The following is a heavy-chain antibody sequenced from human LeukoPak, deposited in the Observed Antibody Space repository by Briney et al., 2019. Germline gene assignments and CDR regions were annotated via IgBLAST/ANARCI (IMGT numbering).Heavy chain of an antibody. CDR1: RFAFSDYW. Sequence: GGSLRLSCAASRFAFSDYWMTRVPQAPGKGREGVANINQDGIDIYHVDSMKGPFTIARDKDKNSLYLQMNTLGAEDTAVYYCARGRYTGGWYPDYFDFWGQGALVTVSS. CDR3: ARGRYTGGWYPDYFDF. J-gene: IGHJ4*02. D-gene: IGHD6-19*01. CDR2: INQDGIDI. V-gene: IGHV3-7*04.